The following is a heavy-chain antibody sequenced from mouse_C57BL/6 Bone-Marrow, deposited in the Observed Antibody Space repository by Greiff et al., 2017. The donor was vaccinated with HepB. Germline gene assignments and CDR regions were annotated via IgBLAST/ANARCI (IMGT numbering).Heavy chain of an antibody. V-gene: IGHV5-4*03. D-gene: IGHD2-2*01. CDR3: ANPYDGYDFDD. Sequence: EVKLMESGGGLVKPGGSLKLSCAASGFTFSSYAMSWVRQTPEKRLEWVATISDGGSYTYYPDNVKGRVTISRDNAKNNLYLQMSHLKSEDTAMYYCANPYDGYDFDDWGQGTTLTVSS. CDR1: GFTFSSYA. J-gene: IGHJ2*01. CDR2: ISDGGSYT.